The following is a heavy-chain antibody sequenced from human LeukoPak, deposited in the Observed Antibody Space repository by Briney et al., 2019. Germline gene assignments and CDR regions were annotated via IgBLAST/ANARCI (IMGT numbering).Heavy chain of an antibody. Sequence: PSQTLPLTCTVSGGSISSGSYYWSWIRQPAGKGLEWIGRIYTSGSTNYSPSLKSRVTISVDTSKNQFSLRLNSVTAADTAVYYCARAYSIRPVRGYSYGDLGYWGQGTLVTVSS. CDR3: ARAYSIRPVRGYSYGDLGY. CDR1: GGSISSGSYY. V-gene: IGHV4-61*02. D-gene: IGHD5-18*01. J-gene: IGHJ4*02. CDR2: IYTSGST.